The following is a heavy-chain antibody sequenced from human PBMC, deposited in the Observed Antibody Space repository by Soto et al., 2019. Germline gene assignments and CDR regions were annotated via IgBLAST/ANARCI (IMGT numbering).Heavy chain of an antibody. CDR3: AKDGGSGGPAMSY. CDR1: GFTFSSYG. Sequence: QVQLVESGGGVVQPGRSLRLSCAASGFTFSSYGMHWVRQAPGKGLEWVAVISYDGSNKYYADSVKGRFTISRDNSKNTLYLQMNSLRAEDTAVYYCAKDGGSGGPAMSYWGQGTLVTVSS. V-gene: IGHV3-30*18. CDR2: ISYDGSNK. J-gene: IGHJ4*02. D-gene: IGHD2-15*01.